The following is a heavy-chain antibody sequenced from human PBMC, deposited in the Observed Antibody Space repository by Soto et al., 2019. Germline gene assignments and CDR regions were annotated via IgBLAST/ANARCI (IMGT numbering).Heavy chain of an antibody. CDR2: IWYDGSNK. CDR3: ARVVLLSDTAMAIDY. V-gene: IGHV3-33*01. J-gene: IGHJ4*02. D-gene: IGHD5-18*01. CDR1: GFTFSSYG. Sequence: SLRLSCAASGFTFSSYGMHWVRQAPGKGLEWVAVIWYDGSNKYYADSVKGRFTISRDNSKNTLYLQMNSLRAEDTAVYYCARVVLLSDTAMAIDYWGQGTLVTVSS.